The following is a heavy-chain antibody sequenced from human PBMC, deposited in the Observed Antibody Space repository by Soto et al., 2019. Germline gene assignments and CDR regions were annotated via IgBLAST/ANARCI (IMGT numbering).Heavy chain of an antibody. V-gene: IGHV4-31*03. CDR1: GDSISRGGYY. Sequence: QVQLQESGPGLVKPSQTLSLTCTVSGDSISRGGYYWNWLRQHPRKGLEWIGYIYHSGSTIYNPSIKSRVTXPXXXSXXRLSLELSNVTAADTAVYYCARDGAGAYGLGWFDPWGQGILVTVSS. D-gene: IGHD2-21*01. J-gene: IGHJ5*02. CDR3: ARDGAGAYGLGWFDP. CDR2: IYHSGST.